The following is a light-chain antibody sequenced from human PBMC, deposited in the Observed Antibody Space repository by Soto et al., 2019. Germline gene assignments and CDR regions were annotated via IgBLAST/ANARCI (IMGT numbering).Light chain of an antibody. CDR3: QQSYNTPIT. CDR2: AAS. Sequence: IQLTQTPTYLSASCGAIGNITCGASQTISNYLNWYQQKSGRAPELLVYAASNLQSGVPSRFTGSGSGTHFTLTISGLEPADFATYFCQQSYNTPITFAQRARLEI. J-gene: IGKJ5*01. V-gene: IGKV1-39*01. CDR1: QTISNY.